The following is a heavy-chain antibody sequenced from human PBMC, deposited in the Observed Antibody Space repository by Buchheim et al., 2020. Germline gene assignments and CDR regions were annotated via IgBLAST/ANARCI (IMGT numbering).Heavy chain of an antibody. V-gene: IGHV1-46*01. CDR3: ARDYLFLLGGSPPANWFDP. J-gene: IGHJ5*02. CDR2: INPSGGST. CDR1: GYTFTSYY. Sequence: QVQLVQSGAEVKKPGASVKVSCKASGYTFTSYYMHWVRQAPGQGLEWMGIINPSGGSTSYAQKFQGRVTMTRDKSTSTVYMELSSLRSEDTAVYYCARDYLFLLGGSPPANWFDPWGQGTL. D-gene: IGHD2-15*01.